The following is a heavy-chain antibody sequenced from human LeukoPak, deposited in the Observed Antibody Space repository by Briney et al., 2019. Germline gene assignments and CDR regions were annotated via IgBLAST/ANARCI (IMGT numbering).Heavy chain of an antibody. CDR3: ATYTHWVAGDV. Sequence: PGGSLRLSCAASGFTFSDSWMSWVRQVPGKGLEWVANMNQDGSEKDYVDSVKGRFTISRDNARNSLYLQMGSLRAEDTAVYYCATYTHWVAGDVWGQGTTVTVSS. V-gene: IGHV3-7*01. J-gene: IGHJ6*02. CDR2: MNQDGSEK. D-gene: IGHD3-16*01. CDR1: GFTFSDSW.